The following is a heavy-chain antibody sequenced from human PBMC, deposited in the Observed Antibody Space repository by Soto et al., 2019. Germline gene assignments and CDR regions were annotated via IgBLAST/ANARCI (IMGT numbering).Heavy chain of an antibody. CDR3: ARPVGFTNYYHYMDV. Sequence: PSETPSLTCPVSGGPLRSSSFYLGWVRPPPGKGLEWIGSIYYSGTTYYNPSLKSRVTISVDTSKNQFSVKLSSVNAADTAVYYCARPVGFTNYYHYMDVWGKGTTVTVSS. CDR1: GGPLRSSSFY. V-gene: IGHV4-39*01. CDR2: IYYSGTT. J-gene: IGHJ6*03. D-gene: IGHD2-8*01.